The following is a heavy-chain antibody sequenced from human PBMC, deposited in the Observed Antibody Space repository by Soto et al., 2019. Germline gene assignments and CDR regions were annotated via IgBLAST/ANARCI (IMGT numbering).Heavy chain of an antibody. CDR2: ISYDGSNK. CDR3: ARDRDYDSSGFSGYFDY. CDR1: VLTFSSYA. D-gene: IGHD3-22*01. V-gene: IGHV3-30-3*01. Sequence: GGSLRLSCAASVLTFSSYAMHWVRQAPGKGLEWVAVISYDGSNKYYADSVKGRFTISRDNSKNTLYLQMNSLRAEDTAVYYSARDRDYDSSGFSGYFDYWGQGTLVTVSS. J-gene: IGHJ4*02.